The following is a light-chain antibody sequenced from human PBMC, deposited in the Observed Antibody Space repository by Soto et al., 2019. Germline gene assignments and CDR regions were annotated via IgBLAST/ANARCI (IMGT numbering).Light chain of an antibody. CDR1: SSNIGAGYD. V-gene: IGLV1-40*01. CDR2: GNS. Sequence: QSALTQPPSVSGAPGQRVTISCTGSSSNIGAGYDVHWYRQVPGTAPKLVIYGNSNRPSGVPDRFSGSKSGTSASLAITGLQAEDEADYYCQSYDSNRSRVFGGGTKLTVL. CDR3: QSYDSNRSRV. J-gene: IGLJ3*02.